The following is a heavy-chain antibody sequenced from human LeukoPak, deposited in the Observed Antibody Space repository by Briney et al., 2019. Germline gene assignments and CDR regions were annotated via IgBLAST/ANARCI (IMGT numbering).Heavy chain of an antibody. CDR3: AREGRELEGRGFDY. CDR2: INPNSGGT. D-gene: IGHD1-26*01. J-gene: IGHJ4*02. Sequence: PGRSLRLSCAASGYTFTGYYMHWVRQAPGQGLEWMGWINPNSGGTNYAQKFQGWVTMTRDTSISTAYMELSRLRSDDTAVYYCAREGRELEGRGFDYWGQGTLVTVSS. V-gene: IGHV1-2*04. CDR1: GYTFTGYY.